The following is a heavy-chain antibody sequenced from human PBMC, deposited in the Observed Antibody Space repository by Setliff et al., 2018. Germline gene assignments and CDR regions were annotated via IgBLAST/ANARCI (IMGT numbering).Heavy chain of an antibody. J-gene: IGHJ4*02. CDR2: IQGSGNT. CDR1: GVSFGSGTYY. Sequence: PSETLSLTCTVSGVSFGSGTYYWGWIRQPAGKGLEGIGLIQGSGNTNYNPTRQSRVTISIDTSKNQLSLKLSSVTAADTAVYYCRLWSHNYHDDYWGQGTLVTVSS. CDR3: RLWSHNYHDDY. D-gene: IGHD3-16*01. V-gene: IGHV4-61*10.